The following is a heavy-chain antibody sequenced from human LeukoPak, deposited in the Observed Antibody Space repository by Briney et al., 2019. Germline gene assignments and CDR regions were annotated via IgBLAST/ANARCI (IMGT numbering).Heavy chain of an antibody. Sequence: SETLSLTCSVSGYFIRSGYYWDYIRQPPGKGLEWIGSIYHSGTTYYNPSLKSRVTISLDTPKNQFSLKLSSVTAADTAVYYCARAPLTGEGLNYYYYMDVWGKGTTVTVSS. D-gene: IGHD3-16*01. CDR2: IYHSGTT. V-gene: IGHV4-38-2*02. J-gene: IGHJ6*03. CDR3: ARAPLTGEGLNYYYYMDV. CDR1: GYFIRSGYY.